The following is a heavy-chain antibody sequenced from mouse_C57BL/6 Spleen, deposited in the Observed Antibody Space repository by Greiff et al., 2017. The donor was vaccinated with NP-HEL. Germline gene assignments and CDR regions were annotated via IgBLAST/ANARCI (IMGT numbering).Heavy chain of an antibody. J-gene: IGHJ3*01. Sequence: VQLQQSGTVLARPGASVKMSCKTSGYTFTSYWMHWVKQRPGQGLEWIGAIYPGNSDTSYNQKFKGKAKLTAVTSASTAYMELSSLTNEDSAVYYCALTYYDYGAWFAYWGQGTLVTVSA. CDR2: IYPGNSDT. D-gene: IGHD2-4*01. CDR1: GYTFTSYW. V-gene: IGHV1-5*01. CDR3: ALTYYDYGAWFAY.